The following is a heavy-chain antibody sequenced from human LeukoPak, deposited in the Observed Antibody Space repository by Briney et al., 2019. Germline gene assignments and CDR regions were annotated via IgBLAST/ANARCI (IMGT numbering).Heavy chain of an antibody. CDR2: ISYDASNK. V-gene: IGHV3-30-3*01. D-gene: IGHD6-6*01. Sequence: QPGGSLRLSCAASGFTFSSYAMHWVRQAPGKGLEWVAVISYDASNKYYADSVKGRFTISRDNSKNTLYLQMNSLRTEDTAVYYCARVTLVGSSSSSNVDFWGQGTLVTVSS. CDR1: GFTFSSYA. CDR3: ARVTLVGSSSSSNVDF. J-gene: IGHJ4*02.